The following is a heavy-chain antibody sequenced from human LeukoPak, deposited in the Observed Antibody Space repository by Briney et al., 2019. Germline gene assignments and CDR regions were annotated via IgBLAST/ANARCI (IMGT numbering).Heavy chain of an antibody. D-gene: IGHD5-12*01. J-gene: IGHJ6*02. Sequence: SETLSLTCTVSGGSISSSSYYWGWIRQPPGKGLEWIGSIYYSGSTYYNPSLKSRVTISVDTSKNQFSLKLSSVTAADTAVYYCALCYSGYDNGMDVWGQGTTVTVSS. V-gene: IGHV4-39*07. CDR1: GGSISSSSYY. CDR3: ALCYSGYDNGMDV. CDR2: IYYSGST.